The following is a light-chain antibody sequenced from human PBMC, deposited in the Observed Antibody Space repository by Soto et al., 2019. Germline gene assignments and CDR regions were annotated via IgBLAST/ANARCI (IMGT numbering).Light chain of an antibody. Sequence: EIVMTQSPLSLPVTPGEPASISCRSSQSLLHSNGYNYLNWYLQKPGQSPQLLIYLGSYRASGVTARFSGSGSGTDFTLQISSVEAEDVGGVYYCMQPLHAVPRTFGQGTKLDFK. CDR1: QSLLHSNGYNY. CDR3: MQPLHAVPRT. J-gene: IGKJ2*01. V-gene: IGKV2-28*01. CDR2: LGS.